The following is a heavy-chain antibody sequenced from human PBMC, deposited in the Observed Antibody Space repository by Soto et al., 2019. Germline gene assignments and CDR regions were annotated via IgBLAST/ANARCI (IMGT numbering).Heavy chain of an antibody. CDR1: GGSFSGYY. V-gene: IGHV4-34*01. CDR3: AGYYYDSSNYYYYFDY. CDR2: INHSGNT. D-gene: IGHD3-22*01. J-gene: IGHJ4*02. Sequence: SETLSLTCAVYGGSFSGYYWTWIRQPPGKGLEWIGEINHSGNTNYNPSLKSRVTISVDTSKNQFSLELSSVTAADTAVYYCAGYYYDSSNYYYYFDYWGRGTLVTGSS.